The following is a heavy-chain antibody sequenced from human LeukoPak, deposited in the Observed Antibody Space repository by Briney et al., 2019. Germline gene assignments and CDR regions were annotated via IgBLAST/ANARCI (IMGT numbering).Heavy chain of an antibody. D-gene: IGHD4-11*01. V-gene: IGHV3-33*06. CDR1: GFTFSSYG. Sequence: GGSLRLSCAASGFTFSSYGMHWVRQAPGKGLEWVAVIWYDGSNKYYADSVKGRFTISRDNSKNTLYLQINSLRAEDTAIYYCMKYKTTVTTRAAFDPWGQGTLVTVSS. CDR2: IWYDGSNK. J-gene: IGHJ5*02. CDR3: MKYKTTVTTRAAFDP.